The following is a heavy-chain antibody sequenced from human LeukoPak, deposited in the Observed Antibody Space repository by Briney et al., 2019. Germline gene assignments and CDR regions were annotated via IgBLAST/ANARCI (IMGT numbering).Heavy chain of an antibody. D-gene: IGHD1-26*01. CDR2: IKQDGSEK. J-gene: IGHJ4*02. V-gene: IGHV3-7*03. CDR3: ASNSGSYYVVPYYFDY. CDR1: GFIFSTYW. Sequence: GGSLRLSCAASGFIFSTYWMSWVRQAPGKGLEWVANIKQDGSEKYYVDSVKGRFTISRDNAKNSLYLQMNSLRAEDTAVYYCASNSGSYYVVPYYFDYWGQGTLVTVSS.